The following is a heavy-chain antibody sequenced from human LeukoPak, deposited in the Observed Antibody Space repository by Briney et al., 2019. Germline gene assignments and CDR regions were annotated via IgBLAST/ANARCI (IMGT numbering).Heavy chain of an antibody. CDR2: ISYDGSNK. J-gene: IGHJ3*02. CDR1: GFTFSSYA. D-gene: IGHD6-13*01. V-gene: IGHV3-30-3*01. Sequence: GGSLRLSCAASGFTFSSYAMHWVRQAPGKGLEWVAVISYDGSNKYYADSVKGRFTISRDNSKNTLYLQMNSLRAEDTAVYYCAKPYGYSSSRGAFDIWGQGTMVTVSS. CDR3: AKPYGYSSSRGAFDI.